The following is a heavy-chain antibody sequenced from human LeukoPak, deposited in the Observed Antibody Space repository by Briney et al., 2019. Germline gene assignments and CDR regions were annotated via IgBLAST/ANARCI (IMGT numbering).Heavy chain of an antibody. CDR3: AKDMEWELQAFDH. D-gene: IGHD1-26*01. CDR2: ISWNSGSI. J-gene: IGHJ4*02. CDR1: GFTFDDYA. V-gene: IGHV3-9*01. Sequence: PGGSLRLSCAASGFTFDDYAMHWVRQAPGKGLEWVSGISWNSGSIGYADSVKGRFTISRDNAKNSLYLQMNSLRAEDTALYYCAKDMEWELQAFDHWGQGTLVTVSS.